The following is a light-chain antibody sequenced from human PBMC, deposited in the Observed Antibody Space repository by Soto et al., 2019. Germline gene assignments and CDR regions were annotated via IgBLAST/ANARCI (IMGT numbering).Light chain of an antibody. Sequence: QSALTQPPSASGSPGQSVTISGTGTSSDVGDYNYVSWHQERPGKVPKRMICDVTKRPSGVPDRFSGSKSGDTASLTVSGLQADDEAGYYCSSYTSVSIVVIFGGGTKLTVL. CDR3: SSYTSVSIVVI. V-gene: IGLV2-8*01. CDR1: SSDVGDYNY. J-gene: IGLJ2*01. CDR2: DVT.